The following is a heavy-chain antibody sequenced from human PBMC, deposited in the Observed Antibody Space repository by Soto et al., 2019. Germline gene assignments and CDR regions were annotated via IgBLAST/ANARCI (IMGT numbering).Heavy chain of an antibody. J-gene: IGHJ4*02. CDR1: GYRFTSSW. CDR3: ARLPGIVAPGAVFLDN. V-gene: IGHV5-51*01. D-gene: IGHD2-2*01. Sequence: GESLKISCKASGYRFTSSWIGWVRQMPGKGLEWMGIIYPGDSDTRYRPSFQGQVTISADKSSSTAYLQWNSLQASDTAMYYCARLPGIVAPGAVFLDNWGQGTMVTVSS. CDR2: IYPGDSDT.